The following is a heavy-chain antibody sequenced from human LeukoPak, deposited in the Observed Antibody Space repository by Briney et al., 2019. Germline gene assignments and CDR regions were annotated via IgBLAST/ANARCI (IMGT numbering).Heavy chain of an antibody. CDR1: GFTFDDYG. D-gene: IGHD6-6*01. CDR3: ARGGIAARFYNYGMDV. CDR2: ISSSGSTI. Sequence: GGSLRLSCAASGFTFDDYGMSWVRQAPGKGLEWVSYISSSGSTIYYADSVKGRFTISRDNAKNSLYPQMNSLRAEDTAVYYCARGGIAARFYNYGMDVWGQGTTGTVSS. V-gene: IGHV3-48*03. J-gene: IGHJ6*02.